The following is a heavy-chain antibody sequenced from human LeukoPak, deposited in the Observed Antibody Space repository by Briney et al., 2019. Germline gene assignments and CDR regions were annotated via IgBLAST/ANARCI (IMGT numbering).Heavy chain of an antibody. CDR2: ISVSGGST. J-gene: IGHJ4*02. CDR1: GFTFSTYD. CDR3: AKDSSSGTYFDY. Sequence: HPGGSLRLSCAVSGFTFSTYDMSWVRQAPGKGLEGVSAISVSGGSTYYADSVKGRFTISRDNSKNTLYLQLKSLRAEDTAVYYCAKDSSSGTYFDYWGQGTLVTVSS. V-gene: IGHV3-23*01. D-gene: IGHD1-26*01.